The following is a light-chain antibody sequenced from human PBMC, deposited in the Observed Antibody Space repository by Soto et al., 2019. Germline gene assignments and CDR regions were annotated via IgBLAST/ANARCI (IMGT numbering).Light chain of an antibody. V-gene: IGKV1-13*02. CDR2: DAS. CDR1: QGISSA. Sequence: AIQLTQSPSSLSASVGDRVTITCRASQGISSALAWYQQKPGKAPKLLIYDASSLESGVPSRFSGSGSGTDFTLTNSSLQPEDFATYYCQQFNSYPLLTFGGGTKVEIK. J-gene: IGKJ4*01. CDR3: QQFNSYPLLT.